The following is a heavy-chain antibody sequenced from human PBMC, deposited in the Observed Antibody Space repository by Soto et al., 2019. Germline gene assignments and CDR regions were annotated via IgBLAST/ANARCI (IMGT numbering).Heavy chain of an antibody. D-gene: IGHD2-15*01. CDR1: GYIFTTHG. Sequence: QVQLVQSGAEVKKPGASVKVSCKASGYIFTTHGISWVRQAPGQGLEWMGWVSGDNGHTSYAQSLQGRVTLTTDTSTNTAYMELRSLRSDDTAVYYCARDVGYCRSGTCYREWFDPWGQGTLVTVSS. CDR2: VSGDNGHT. J-gene: IGHJ5*02. CDR3: ARDVGYCRSGTCYREWFDP. V-gene: IGHV1-18*01.